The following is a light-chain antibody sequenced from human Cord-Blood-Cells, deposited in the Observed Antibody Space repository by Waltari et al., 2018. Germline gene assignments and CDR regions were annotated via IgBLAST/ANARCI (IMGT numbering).Light chain of an antibody. CDR1: QSVSSN. Sequence: EIVMTQSPATLSGSPGERATLSCRASQSVSSNLAWYQQKPGQAPRLLIYGASTRATSIPARFSGSGSGTEFTLTISSLQSEDFAVYYCQQYNNWPLTFGGGTKVEIK. CDR3: QQYNNWPLT. CDR2: GAS. J-gene: IGKJ4*01. V-gene: IGKV3-15*01.